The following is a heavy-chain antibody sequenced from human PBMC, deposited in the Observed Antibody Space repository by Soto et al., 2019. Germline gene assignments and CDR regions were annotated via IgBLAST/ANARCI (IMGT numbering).Heavy chain of an antibody. J-gene: IGHJ4*02. V-gene: IGHV3-64D*06. CDR2: VSTSGRST. Sequence: PGGSLRLSCSASGFIFSESTIYWVRQVPGKGLEAISAVSTSGRSTYYADSVKDRFTISRDNSKNTLFLQMGSLRHEDTAIYYCVKQAHGLDGVAFDYWGQGTQVNVSS. D-gene: IGHD2-15*01. CDR1: GFIFSEST. CDR3: VKQAHGLDGVAFDY.